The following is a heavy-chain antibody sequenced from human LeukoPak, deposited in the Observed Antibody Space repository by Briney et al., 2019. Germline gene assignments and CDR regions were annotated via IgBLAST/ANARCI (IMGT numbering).Heavy chain of an antibody. V-gene: IGHV1-2*02. CDR2: INPNSGGT. D-gene: IGHD2-2*01. CDR1: GYTFTGYY. Sequence: GASVKVSCKASGYTFTGYYMHWVRQAPRQGLEWMGSINPNSGGTNYAQKFHGRVTMTRDTSISTAYMELSSLRSDDTAVYYCARDQYCTSTSCYPYFDYWGQGTLVTVSS. J-gene: IGHJ4*02. CDR3: ARDQYCTSTSCYPYFDY.